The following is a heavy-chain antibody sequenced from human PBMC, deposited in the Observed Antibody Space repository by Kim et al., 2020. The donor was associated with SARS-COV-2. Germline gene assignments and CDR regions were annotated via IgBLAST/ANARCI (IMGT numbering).Heavy chain of an antibody. V-gene: IGHV4-34*01. Sequence: SETLSLTCAVYGGSFSGYYWSWIRQPPGKGLEWIGEINHSGSTTDNPSPKSRVTISVDTANNQFSLKRSSVTAADMAVYYGGRGRYCCGGRCRYFDLWGRGTLVTVSP. J-gene: IGHJ2*01. D-gene: IGHD2-15*01. CDR1: GGSFSGYY. CDR3: GRGRYCCGGRCRYFDL. CDR2: INHSGST.